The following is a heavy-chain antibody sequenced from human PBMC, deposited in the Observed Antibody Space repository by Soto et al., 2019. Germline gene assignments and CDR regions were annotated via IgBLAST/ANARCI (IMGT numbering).Heavy chain of an antibody. CDR1: GFTFSSYG. Sequence: QVQLVESGGGVVQPGRSLRLSCAASGFTFSSYGMHWARQAPGKGLEWVAVIWYDGSNKYYADSVKGRFTISRDNSKNTLYLQMNSLRAEDTAVYYCARVCSQFGELCVWGQGTLVTVSS. J-gene: IGHJ4*02. D-gene: IGHD3-10*01. CDR3: ARVCSQFGELCV. CDR2: IWYDGSNK. V-gene: IGHV3-33*01.